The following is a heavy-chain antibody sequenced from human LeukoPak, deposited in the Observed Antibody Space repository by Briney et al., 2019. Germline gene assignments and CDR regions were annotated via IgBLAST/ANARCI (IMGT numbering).Heavy chain of an antibody. Sequence: PSETLSLTCTVSGGSISGYFWSWIRQPAGKGLEWIGRIYSSGSNNYNPSLKSRVTISVDTSKNQFSLKLSSVTAADTAVYYCARARRPGIAVAGSQYFDYWGQGTLVTVSS. D-gene: IGHD6-19*01. V-gene: IGHV4-4*07. CDR3: ARARRPGIAVAGSQYFDY. CDR2: IYSSGSN. J-gene: IGHJ4*02. CDR1: GGSISGYF.